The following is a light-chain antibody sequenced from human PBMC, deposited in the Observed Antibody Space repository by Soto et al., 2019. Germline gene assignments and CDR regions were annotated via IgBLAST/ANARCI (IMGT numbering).Light chain of an antibody. CDR2: RAS. V-gene: IGKV3-15*01. J-gene: IGKJ2*01. Sequence: TQSPDTLSASLGEIVTLSCRASQSIGPNLAWYQQRPGQAPRLLIHRASMRATGVPVRFIGRGFGTEFTLTITNLQSEDFAVYFCQQYENWPPYNFGQGTKLDI. CDR3: QQYENWPPYN. CDR1: QSIGPN.